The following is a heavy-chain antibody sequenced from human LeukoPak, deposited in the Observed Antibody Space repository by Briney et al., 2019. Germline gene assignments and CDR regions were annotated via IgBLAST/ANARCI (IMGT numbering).Heavy chain of an antibody. V-gene: IGHV4-39*07. Sequence: SETLSLTCTVSGASISSTSYYWGWIRQPPGKGLEWIGSISYSGSNYYNPSLKSRVTMSVDTSKNQFSLKLSSVTAADTAVYYCARDLGGERDSSGYAFDIWGQGTMVTVSS. CDR3: ARDLGGERDSSGYAFDI. CDR1: GASISSTSYY. CDR2: ISYSGSN. D-gene: IGHD3-22*01. J-gene: IGHJ3*02.